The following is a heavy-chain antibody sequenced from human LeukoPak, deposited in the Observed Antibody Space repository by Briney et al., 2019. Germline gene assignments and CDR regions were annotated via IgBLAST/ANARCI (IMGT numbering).Heavy chain of an antibody. CDR3: ARVGGIWVPFDY. CDR1: GFTFSSYE. V-gene: IGHV3-30-3*01. CDR2: ISYDGSNK. Sequence: GGSLRLSCAASGFTFSSYEMHWVRQAPGKGLEWVAVISYDGSNKYFADSVKGRFTISRDNSKNTLYLQMNSLRAEDTAVYYCARVGGIWVPFDYWGQGTLVTVSS. D-gene: IGHD2-15*01. J-gene: IGHJ4*02.